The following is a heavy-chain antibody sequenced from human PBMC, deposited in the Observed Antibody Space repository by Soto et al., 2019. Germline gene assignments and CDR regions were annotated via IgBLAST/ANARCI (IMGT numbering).Heavy chain of an antibody. J-gene: IGHJ1*01. CDR2: ISAYSGNT. V-gene: IGHV1-18*01. D-gene: IGHD6-19*01. CDR1: GYTFTSFG. Sequence: QVQLVQSASEMKKTGASVKVSCTASGYTFTSFGISWVRQAPGQGIEWVGWISAYSGNTNYAQKFQGRVTTTTDTSTNTAFMNLRSLRSDDTAVYYCAMWLRPSAEYFHHWGQGTLVTVSS. CDR3: AMWLRPSAEYFHH.